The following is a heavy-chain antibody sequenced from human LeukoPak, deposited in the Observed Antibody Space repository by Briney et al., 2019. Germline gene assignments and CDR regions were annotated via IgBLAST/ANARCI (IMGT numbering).Heavy chain of an antibody. J-gene: IGHJ3*02. V-gene: IGHV4-34*01. Sequence: SETLSLTCAVYGGSFSGYYWSWIRQPPGKGLEWIGEINHSGSTNYNPSLKSRVTISVDTSKNQFSLKLSSVTAADTAVYYCVRDKPPGAFDIWGQGTVVAVSS. CDR3: VRDKPPGAFDI. CDR1: GGSFSGYY. CDR2: INHSGST.